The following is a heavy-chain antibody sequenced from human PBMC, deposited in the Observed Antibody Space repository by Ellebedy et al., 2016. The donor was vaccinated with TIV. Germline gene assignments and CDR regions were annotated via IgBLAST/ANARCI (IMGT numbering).Heavy chain of an antibody. CDR2: IAYDGSSK. CDR1: GFNFSDYD. D-gene: IGHD2-2*01. J-gene: IGHJ4*02. Sequence: GGSLRLSXAASGFNFSDYDMHWVRQGPGKGLEWVGRIAYDGSSKYYQDSVKGRFTISRDNSKNTLYLQMNSLRPDDTAIYYCGKDFVHSSSIDYWGQGTLVTVSS. V-gene: IGHV3-30*18. CDR3: GKDFVHSSSIDY.